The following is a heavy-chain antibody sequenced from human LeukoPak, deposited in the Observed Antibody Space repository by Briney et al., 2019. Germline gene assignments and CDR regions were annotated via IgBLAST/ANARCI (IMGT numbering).Heavy chain of an antibody. Sequence: ASVKVSCKASGGTFSSYAISWVRQAPGQGLEWMGGIIPIFGTANYAQKFQGRVTITTDESTSTAYMELSSLRSEDTAVYYCARDWGDSIAARPSNWFDPWGQGTLVTVSS. J-gene: IGHJ5*02. CDR1: GGTFSSYA. D-gene: IGHD6-6*01. V-gene: IGHV1-69*05. CDR2: IIPIFGTA. CDR3: ARDWGDSIAARPSNWFDP.